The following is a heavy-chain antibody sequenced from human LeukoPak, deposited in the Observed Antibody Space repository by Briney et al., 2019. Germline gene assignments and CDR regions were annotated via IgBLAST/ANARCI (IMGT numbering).Heavy chain of an antibody. CDR1: GFTFSSYA. V-gene: IGHV3-30-3*01. Sequence: SGGSLRLSCAASGFTFSSYAMHWVRQAPGKGLEWVAVISYDESNKYYADSVKGRFTISRDNSKNTLYLQMNSLRAEDTAVYYCARDSSRTMIVVNPDYWGQGTLVTVSS. CDR2: ISYDESNK. CDR3: ARDSSRTMIVVNPDY. J-gene: IGHJ4*02. D-gene: IGHD3-22*01.